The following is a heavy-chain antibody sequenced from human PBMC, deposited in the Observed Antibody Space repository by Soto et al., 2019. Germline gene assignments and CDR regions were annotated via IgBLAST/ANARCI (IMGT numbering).Heavy chain of an antibody. CDR2: ISYDGSNK. V-gene: IGHV3-30*18. J-gene: IGHJ6*02. D-gene: IGHD1-1*01. Sequence: QVQLVESGGGVVQPGRSLRLSCAASGFTFSSYGMHWVRQAPGKGLEWVAVISYDGSNKYYADSVKGRFTISRENSKNTVYRQMNSLGAEDTAVYYCAEDLERVALYYYDGMDVWGQGATVTVS. CDR3: AEDLERVALYYYDGMDV. CDR1: GFTFSSYG.